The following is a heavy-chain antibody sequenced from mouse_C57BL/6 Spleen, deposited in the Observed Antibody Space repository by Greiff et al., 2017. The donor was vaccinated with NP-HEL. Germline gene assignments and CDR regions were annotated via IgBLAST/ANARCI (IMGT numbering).Heavy chain of an antibody. D-gene: IGHD2-4*01. CDR2: IRNKANGYTT. Sequence: EVKLVESGGGLVQPGGSLSLSCAASGFTFTDYYMSWVRQPPGKALEWLGFIRNKANGYTTEYSASVKGRFTISRDNSQSILYLQMNALRAEDSATYYCARSIYYDYADDPFYPMDYWGQGTSVTVSS. CDR3: ARSIYYDYADDPFYPMDY. J-gene: IGHJ4*01. CDR1: GFTFTDYY. V-gene: IGHV7-3*01.